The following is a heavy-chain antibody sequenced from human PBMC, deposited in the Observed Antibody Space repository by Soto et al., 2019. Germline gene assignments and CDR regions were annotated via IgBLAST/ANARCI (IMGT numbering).Heavy chain of an antibody. D-gene: IGHD3-3*01. Sequence: QVQVVQSGDEVKETGASVRVSCKTSGYSFTAYGISWVRQAPGQGLEWMGWISCYNGKTKYAQKVQGRVTMTTDTSTSTAYMEVRSLRSDDTDIDYCARDAPPPELRFLEWHNYDYNGMDVWGQGTTVTVSS. CDR2: ISCYNGKT. CDR1: GYSFTAYG. V-gene: IGHV1-18*01. J-gene: IGHJ6*02. CDR3: ARDAPPPELRFLEWHNYDYNGMDV.